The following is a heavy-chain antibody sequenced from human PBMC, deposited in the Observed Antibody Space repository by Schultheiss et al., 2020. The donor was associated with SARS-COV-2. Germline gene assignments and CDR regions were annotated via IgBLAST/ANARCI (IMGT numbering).Heavy chain of an antibody. D-gene: IGHD5-12*01. V-gene: IGHV4-39*07. CDR3: ARGGDIVATFDY. CDR1: GGSISSGDYY. J-gene: IGHJ4*02. Sequence: SQTLSLTCTVSGGSISSGDYYWSWIRQPPGKGLEWIGSIYYSGSTYYNPSLKSRVTISVDTSKNQFSLKLSSVTAADTAVYYCARGGDIVATFDYWGQGTLVTVSS. CDR2: IYYSGST.